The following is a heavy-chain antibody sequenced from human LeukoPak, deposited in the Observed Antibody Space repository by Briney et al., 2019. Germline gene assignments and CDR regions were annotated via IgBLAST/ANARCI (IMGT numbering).Heavy chain of an antibody. J-gene: IGHJ3*02. D-gene: IGHD1-26*01. V-gene: IGHV3-11*04. CDR1: GFTFSDYY. Sequence: TGGSLRLSCAASGFTFSDYYMSWIRQAPGKGLEWVSYITTSNSIIYYADSVKGRFTISRDDAKNSLYLQMNILRAEDTAVYYCARRQGRRGIVGPTILKGAFDIWGQGTMVTVSS. CDR2: ITTSNSII. CDR3: ARRQGRRGIVGPTILKGAFDI.